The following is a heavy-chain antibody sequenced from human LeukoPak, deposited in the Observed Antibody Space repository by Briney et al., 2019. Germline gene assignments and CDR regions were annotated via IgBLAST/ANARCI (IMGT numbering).Heavy chain of an antibody. D-gene: IGHD3-22*01. CDR2: VSNSRSYI. J-gene: IGHJ3*02. V-gene: IGHV3-21*01. CDR1: GFTFSSYN. CDR3: ARDPNYFDTSDYYRSHYAFDI. Sequence: GGSLRLSCAASGFTFSSYNMNWVRQAPGKGLEWVSSVSNSRSYIYYADSVKGRFTISRDNAKNSLYLQMNSLRAEDTAVYFCARDPNYFDTSDYYRSHYAFDIWGQGTMVTVSS.